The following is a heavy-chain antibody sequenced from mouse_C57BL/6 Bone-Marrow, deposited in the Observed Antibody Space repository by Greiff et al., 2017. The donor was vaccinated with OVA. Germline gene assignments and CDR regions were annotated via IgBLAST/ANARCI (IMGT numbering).Heavy chain of an antibody. V-gene: IGHV1-4*01. D-gene: IGHD1-1*01. CDR2: INPSSGYT. CDR1: GYTFTSYT. J-gene: IGHJ1*03. Sequence: VKLMESGAELARPGASVKMSCKASGYTFTSYTMHWVKQRPGQGLEWIGYINPSSGYTKYNQKFKDKATLTADKSSSTAYMQLSSLTSEDSAVYYCASFITRYFDVWGTGTTVTVSS. CDR3: ASFITRYFDV.